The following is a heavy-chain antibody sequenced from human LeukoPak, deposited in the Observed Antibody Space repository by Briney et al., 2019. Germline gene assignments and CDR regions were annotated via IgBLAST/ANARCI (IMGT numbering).Heavy chain of an antibody. CDR2: ISGSGGST. CDR3: AKVDGSGYLSFDY. D-gene: IGHD3-22*01. CDR1: GFTFSSYT. Sequence: GGSLRLSCTASGFTFSSYTMSWVRPAPGKGLEWVSSISGSGGSTYYTDSVKGRFTISRDNSKNTLYLQMNSLRAEDTAVYYCAKVDGSGYLSFDYWGQGTLVTVSS. V-gene: IGHV3-23*01. J-gene: IGHJ4*02.